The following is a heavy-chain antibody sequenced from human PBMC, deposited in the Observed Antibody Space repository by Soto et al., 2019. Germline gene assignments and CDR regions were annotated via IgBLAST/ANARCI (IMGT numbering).Heavy chain of an antibody. CDR3: AGTASSGYYYATTEYFQH. J-gene: IGHJ1*01. CDR2: IIPIFGTA. D-gene: IGHD3-22*01. Sequence: QVQLVQSGAEVKKPGSSVKVSCKASGGTFSSYAISWVRQAPGQGLEWMGGIIPIFGTANYAQKFQGRVTITADESTSTAYMELSSLRSEDTAVYYCAGTASSGYYYATTEYFQHWGQGTLVTVSS. V-gene: IGHV1-69*12. CDR1: GGTFSSYA.